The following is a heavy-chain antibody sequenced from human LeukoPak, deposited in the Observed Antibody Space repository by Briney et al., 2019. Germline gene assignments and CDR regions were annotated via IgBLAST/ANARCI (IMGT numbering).Heavy chain of an antibody. CDR2: INPNSGGT. D-gene: IGHD2-21*02. V-gene: IGHV1-2*02. CDR1: GYSFTDYY. CDR3: ARLGCGGDCLPNLYYYYGMDV. Sequence: RASVKVSCKTSGYSFTDYYMHWVRQAPGQGLEWMGWINPNSGGTNYAQKFQGRVTMTRDTSISTAYMELSRLRSDDTAVYYCARLGCGGDCLPNLYYYYGMDVWGQGTTVTVSS. J-gene: IGHJ6*02.